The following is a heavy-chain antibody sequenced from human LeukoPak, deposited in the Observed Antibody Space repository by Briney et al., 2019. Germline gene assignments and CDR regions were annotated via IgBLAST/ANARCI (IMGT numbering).Heavy chain of an antibody. CDR3: ARGDILPGCPYFFDY. J-gene: IGHJ4*02. CDR1: GYTFTSYA. V-gene: IGHV1-18*01. Sequence: GASVRVSCRTSGYTFTSYAINWVRQAPGQGLEWMGWISGYNDNTVYAQKLQGRVTMTTDTSTSTAYMELRSLRSDDTAVYYCARGDILPGCPYFFDYWGQGTLVTVSS. D-gene: IGHD3-9*01. CDR2: ISGYNDNT.